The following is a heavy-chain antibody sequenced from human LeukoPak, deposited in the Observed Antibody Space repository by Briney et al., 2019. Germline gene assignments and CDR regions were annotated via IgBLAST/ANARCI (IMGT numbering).Heavy chain of an antibody. J-gene: IGHJ4*02. CDR1: GFTVSSYY. V-gene: IGHV3-66*01. Sequence: PGGSLRLSCAASGFTVSSYYMSWVRQAPGKGLDWVSVIYSGGSAYNADSVKGRFTISRDNSKNTLYLQINSLRAEDTAVYYCARDLGRGYSNYWGQGTLVTVSS. CDR2: IYSGGSA. D-gene: IGHD3-16*01. CDR3: ARDLGRGYSNY.